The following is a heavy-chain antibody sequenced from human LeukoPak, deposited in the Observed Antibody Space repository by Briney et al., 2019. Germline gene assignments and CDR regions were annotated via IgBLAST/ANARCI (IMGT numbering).Heavy chain of an antibody. D-gene: IGHD6-13*01. J-gene: IGHJ5*02. Sequence: PGGPLRLSCAAYGYSFSNVNMIWVRHPPGTGLQWVSTITGYGATFYADSVRGRFTIFRDTSMNTLFLQMNSLGAEDTAVYYCAKGAAAVKVDWFDPWGQGTLVSVSS. CDR3: AKGAAAVKVDWFDP. CDR2: ITGYGAT. CDR1: GYSFSNVN. V-gene: IGHV3-23*01.